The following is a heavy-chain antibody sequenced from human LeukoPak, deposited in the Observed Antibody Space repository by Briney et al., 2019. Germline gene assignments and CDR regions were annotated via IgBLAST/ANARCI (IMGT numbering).Heavy chain of an antibody. CDR3: ARNAFKTSSENYFDF. D-gene: IGHD3-3*02. CDR1: GYTFTSYG. J-gene: IGHJ4*02. CDR2: ISAYSGDT. V-gene: IGHV1-18*01. Sequence: GASVKVSCKASGYTFTSYGISWVRLVPGQGLEWMGWISAYSGDTNYAQRFQGRVTMSTDTSTDTAYMELRSLKSEDTAVYYCARNAFKTSSENYFDFWGRGTLVTVSS.